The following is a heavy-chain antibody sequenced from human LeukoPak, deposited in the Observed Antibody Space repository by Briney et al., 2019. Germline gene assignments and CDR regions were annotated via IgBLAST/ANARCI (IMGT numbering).Heavy chain of an antibody. Sequence: AAVKVSCKPSGYTVTSYGISWVQQAPGQGLEWMGWISDYNGNTNYAQKLQGRVTLTTDTSTSTAYMELRSLRSDDTAVYYCATPYCSSTSCLDHYYGMDVWGQGTTVTVSS. CDR3: ATPYCSSTSCLDHYYGMDV. D-gene: IGHD2-2*01. CDR2: ISDYNGNT. V-gene: IGHV1-18*01. J-gene: IGHJ6*02. CDR1: GYTVTSYG.